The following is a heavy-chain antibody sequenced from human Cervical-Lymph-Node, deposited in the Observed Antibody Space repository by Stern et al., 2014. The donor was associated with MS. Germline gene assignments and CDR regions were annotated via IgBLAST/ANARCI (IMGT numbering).Heavy chain of an antibody. CDR3: ARGRLRGYFFDY. Sequence: QVQLQQWGAGLLKPSETLSLTCAVYVGPFNGYNWSWIRQSPGKGLEWIGEITHTGSTNYNPSLKNRVTISEDTSKNQFSLKLTSVTAADTAVYYCARGRLRGYFFDYWGQGTPVTVSS. J-gene: IGHJ4*02. V-gene: IGHV4-34*01. D-gene: IGHD2-15*01. CDR2: ITHTGST. CDR1: VGPFNGYN.